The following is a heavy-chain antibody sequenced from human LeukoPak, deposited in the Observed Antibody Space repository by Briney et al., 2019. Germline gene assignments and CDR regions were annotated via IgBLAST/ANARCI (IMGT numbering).Heavy chain of an antibody. J-gene: IGHJ5*02. D-gene: IGHD2-15*01. V-gene: IGHV4-38-2*01. CDR1: GYSISSGYY. CDR3: ARVVVRLGDWFDP. Sequence: PSETLSLTCAASGYSISSGYYWGWIRQPPGKGLEWIGSIYHSGSTYYNPSLKSRVTISVDTSKNQFSLKLSSVTAADTAVYYCARVVVRLGDWFDPWGQGTLVTVSS. CDR2: IYHSGST.